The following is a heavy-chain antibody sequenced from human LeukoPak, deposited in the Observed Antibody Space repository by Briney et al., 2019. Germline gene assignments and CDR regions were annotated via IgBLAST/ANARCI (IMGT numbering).Heavy chain of an antibody. CDR1: GFTFGTSA. J-gene: IGHJ4*02. V-gene: IGHV3-23*01. D-gene: IGHD4/OR15-4a*01. CDR2: VSGSGGST. Sequence: GGSLRLSGAASGFTFGTSAMSWVRQAPGKGLEWVASVSGSGGSTYYADSVKGRFTISRDNSKNTLYLQMNSLRAEDTAVYYCAKDCAYGAHAFDYWGQGSLVTVSS. CDR3: AKDCAYGAHAFDY.